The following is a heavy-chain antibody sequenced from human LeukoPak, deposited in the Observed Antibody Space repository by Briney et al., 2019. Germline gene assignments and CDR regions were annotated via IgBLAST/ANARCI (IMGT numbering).Heavy chain of an antibody. D-gene: IGHD2-21*02. CDR2: IRNKASGGST. Sequence: GGSLRLFCTASGFTFGDYAMSWFRQAPGKGLEWVGFIRNKASGGSTEYAASVQGRFTISRDDSKSIAYLQMNSLQTEDTAVYYCSVVTDYWGQGTMVAVSS. J-gene: IGHJ4*02. CDR3: SVVTDY. CDR1: GFTFGDYA. V-gene: IGHV3-49*03.